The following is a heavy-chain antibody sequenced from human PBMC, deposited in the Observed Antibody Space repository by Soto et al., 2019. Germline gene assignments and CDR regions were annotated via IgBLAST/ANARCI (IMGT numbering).Heavy chain of an antibody. CDR2: MNPNSGNA. V-gene: IGHV1-8*01. D-gene: IGHD1-7*01. CDR3: ARGEGIPGTTNPFDY. Sequence: SSVKVSCKASGYTFTSYDINWVRQATGQGLEWMGWMNPNSGNAGYAQKFQGRVTMTRNTSISTAYMELSSLSSEDTAVYYCARGEGIPGTTNPFDYWGHGTLVT. CDR1: GYTFTSYD. J-gene: IGHJ4*01.